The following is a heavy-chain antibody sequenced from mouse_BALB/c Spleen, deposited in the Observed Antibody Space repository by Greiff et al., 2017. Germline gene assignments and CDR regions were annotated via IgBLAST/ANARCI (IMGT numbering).Heavy chain of an antibody. J-gene: IGHJ2*01. CDR3: ARSGGNYGFDY. D-gene: IGHD2-1*01. CDR1: GYTFTSYD. CDR2: IYPGDGST. V-gene: IGHV1S56*01. Sequence: QVQLQQSGAELVKPGASVKISCKASGYTFTSYDINWVQQRPGQGLEWIGWIYPGDGSTKYNEKFKGKATLTADKSSSTAYMQHSSLTSENSAVYFYARSGGNYGFDYWGQGTTLTVSS.